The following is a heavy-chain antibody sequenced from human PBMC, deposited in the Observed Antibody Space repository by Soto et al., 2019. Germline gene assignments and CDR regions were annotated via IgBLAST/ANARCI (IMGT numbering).Heavy chain of an antibody. CDR1: GFTFSSYW. V-gene: IGHV3-7*01. CDR3: ARPPVRIRYFDCLFRSEDVFDI. CDR2: IKQDGSEK. D-gene: IGHD3-9*01. Sequence: GGSLRLSCAASGFTFSSYWMSWVRQAPGKGLEWVANIKQDGSEKYYVDSVKGRFTISRDNAKNSLYLQMNSLRAEDTAVYYCARPPVRIRYFDCLFRSEDVFDIWGQGKMVTVSS. J-gene: IGHJ3*02.